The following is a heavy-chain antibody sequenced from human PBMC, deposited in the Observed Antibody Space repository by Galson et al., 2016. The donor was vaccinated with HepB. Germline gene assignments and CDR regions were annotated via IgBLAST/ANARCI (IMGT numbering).Heavy chain of an antibody. D-gene: IGHD3-22*01. CDR2: IDQSERER. CDR1: GFSLSSYW. J-gene: IGHJ5*02. Sequence: SLRLSCAASGFSLSSYWMSWVRQAPGKGLEWVASIDQSERERDYVDSVKGRLTISRDNAKNALYLQMNSLRVEDTAVCHCVRKRYYYENKKGWFDLWGQGALVTVSS. V-gene: IGHV3-7*03. CDR3: VRKRYYYENKKGWFDL.